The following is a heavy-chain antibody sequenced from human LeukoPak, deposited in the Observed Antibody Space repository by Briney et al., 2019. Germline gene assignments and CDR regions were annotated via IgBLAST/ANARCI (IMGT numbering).Heavy chain of an antibody. CDR3: ARTGDYGYYYYGMDV. CDR2: ISAYNGNT. J-gene: IGHJ6*02. D-gene: IGHD4-17*01. V-gene: IGHV1-18*01. CDR1: GYIFSSYG. Sequence: GASVKVSCKASGYIFSSYGISWVRQAPGRGLEWMGWISAYNGNTNYAQRFQDRVTMTTDTSTSTAYMELRSLRSEDTAVYYCARTGDYGYYYYGMDVWGQGTTVTVSS.